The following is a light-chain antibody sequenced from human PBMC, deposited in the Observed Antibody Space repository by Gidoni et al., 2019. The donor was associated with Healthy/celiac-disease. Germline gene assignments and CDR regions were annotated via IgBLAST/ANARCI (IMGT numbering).Light chain of an antibody. CDR1: QSLLHSNGYNY. CDR3: MQALQTPYT. Sequence: DNVMTQSPLPLPVTPGEPASISCRSSQSLLHSNGYNYLDWYLQKPGQSPQLLIYWGSNRASGVPDRFSGSGSGTDFTLKISRVQAEDVGVYYCMQALQTPYTFXXXTKLEIK. V-gene: IGKV2-28*01. CDR2: WGS. J-gene: IGKJ2*01.